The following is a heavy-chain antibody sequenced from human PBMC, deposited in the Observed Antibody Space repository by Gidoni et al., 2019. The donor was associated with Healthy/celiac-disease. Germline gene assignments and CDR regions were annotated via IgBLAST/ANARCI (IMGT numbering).Heavy chain of an antibody. Sequence: EVQLVQSGAAVKKPGASLKISCKCSGYSFTSYWIGWVRQMPGKGLEWMGIIYPGDSDTRYSPSFQGQVTISADKSISTSYLQWSSLKASDTAMYYCARQGRGGYYGSGSYLNWFDPWGQGTLVTVSS. CDR1: GYSFTSYW. V-gene: IGHV5-51*01. J-gene: IGHJ5*02. CDR2: IYPGDSDT. D-gene: IGHD3-10*01. CDR3: ARQGRGGYYGSGSYLNWFDP.